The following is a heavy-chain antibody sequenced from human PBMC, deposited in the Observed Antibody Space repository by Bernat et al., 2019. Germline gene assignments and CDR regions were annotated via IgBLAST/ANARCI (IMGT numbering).Heavy chain of an antibody. CDR3: ARRMVTFGGVIAFDY. CDR2: IYYSGST. Sequence: QLQLQESGPGLVKLSETLSLTCTVSGGSISSSSYYWGWIRQPPGKGLEWIGSIYYSGSTYYNPSLKSRVTISVDTSKNQFSLKLSSVTAADTAVYYCARRMVTFGGVIAFDYWGQGTLVTVSS. CDR1: GGSISSSSYY. J-gene: IGHJ4*02. V-gene: IGHV4-39*01. D-gene: IGHD3-16*02.